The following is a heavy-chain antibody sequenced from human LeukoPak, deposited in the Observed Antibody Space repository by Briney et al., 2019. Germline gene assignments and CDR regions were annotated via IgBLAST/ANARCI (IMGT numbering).Heavy chain of an antibody. CDR3: AREPGKFDY. CDR1: GFPFSNFA. V-gene: IGHV3-23*01. CDR2: ISGSGSST. J-gene: IGHJ4*02. D-gene: IGHD2-2*01. Sequence: PGGSLRLSCAASGFPFSNFAMTWVRQAPGEGPECVSVISGSGSSTYYADSVKGRFSISRDNSKNSLSLEMNSLRTEDTAMYYCAREPGKFDYWGQGTLVAVSS.